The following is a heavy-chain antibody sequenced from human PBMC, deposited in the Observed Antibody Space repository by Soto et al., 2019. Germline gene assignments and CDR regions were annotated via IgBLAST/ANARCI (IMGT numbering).Heavy chain of an antibody. D-gene: IGHD5-12*01. CDR2: ISAYNGNT. V-gene: IGHV1-18*01. CDR3: ARLGQLGYARGYYYGMDV. J-gene: IGHJ6*02. CDR1: GYTFTSYG. Sequence: QVQLVQSGAEVKKPGASVKVSCKASGYTFTSYGISWVRQAPGQGLEWMGWISAYNGNTNYAQKLQGRVTMTTDTSTSTAYMELRSLISDDTAVYYCARLGQLGYARGYYYGMDVWGQGTTVTVSS.